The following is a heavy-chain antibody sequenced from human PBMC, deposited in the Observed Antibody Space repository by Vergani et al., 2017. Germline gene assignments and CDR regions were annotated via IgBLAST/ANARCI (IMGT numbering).Heavy chain of an antibody. D-gene: IGHD3-22*01. Sequence: QVQLVQSGAEVKKPGASVKVSCKASGYTFTSYYMHWVRQAPGQGLEWMGWINPNSGGTNYAQKFQGRVTMTRDTSISTAYMELSRLRSDDTAVYYCARGQGYYDSSGYPYWYFDLWGRGTLVTVSS. CDR1: GYTFTSYY. J-gene: IGHJ2*01. CDR2: INPNSGGT. CDR3: ARGQGYYDSSGYPYWYFDL. V-gene: IGHV1-2*02.